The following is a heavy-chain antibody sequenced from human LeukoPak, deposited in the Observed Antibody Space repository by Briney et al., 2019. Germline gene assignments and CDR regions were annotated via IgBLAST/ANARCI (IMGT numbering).Heavy chain of an antibody. Sequence: ASETLSLTCTVSGGSISSGSYYWSWIRQPAGKGLEWIGRIYTSGSTSYNPSLKSRVTISVDTSKNQFSLKLSSVTAADTAVYYCARDKGVYSGSYPGAFDIWGQGTMVTVSS. CDR3: ARDKGVYSGSYPGAFDI. V-gene: IGHV4-61*02. CDR2: IYTSGST. J-gene: IGHJ3*02. D-gene: IGHD1-26*01. CDR1: GGSISSGSYY.